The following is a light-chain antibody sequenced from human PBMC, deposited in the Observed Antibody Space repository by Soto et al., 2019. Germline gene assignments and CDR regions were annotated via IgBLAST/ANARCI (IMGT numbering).Light chain of an antibody. J-gene: IGLJ1*01. Sequence: QSALTQPASVSGSPGQSITISCTGTSSDVGGYNYVSWYQQHPGKAPKFMIYDVSNRPSGVSNRFSGSKSGNTASLTISGLQAEDEADYYCCSYPTSNTRQIVFGTGTKVTVL. CDR2: DVS. CDR1: SSDVGGYNY. CDR3: CSYPTSNTRQIV. V-gene: IGLV2-14*01.